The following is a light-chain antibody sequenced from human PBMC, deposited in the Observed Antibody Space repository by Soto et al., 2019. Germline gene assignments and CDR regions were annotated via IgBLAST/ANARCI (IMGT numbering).Light chain of an antibody. V-gene: IGKV1-5*01. CDR1: QNIRSL. Sequence: DIQMTQSPSTLSASVGDRVTITCRASQNIRSLLAWYQQKPGKAPKVLIYDASNRATGIPARFSGSGSGTDFTLTISSLEPEDSAVYYCQQRHMWPITFGQGTRLEIK. CDR3: QQRHMWPIT. CDR2: DAS. J-gene: IGKJ5*01.